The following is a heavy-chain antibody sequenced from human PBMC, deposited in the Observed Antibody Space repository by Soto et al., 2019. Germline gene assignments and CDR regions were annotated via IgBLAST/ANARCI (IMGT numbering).Heavy chain of an antibody. Sequence: QVQLVQSGAEVKEPGASVKVSCKASGYTFTNYGITWVRQAPGQGLEWMGWISAYNGDTYYAQNLQGRVTLSTDTSTSTLYRGPRSLGSDHTAVYYCARREGTTDCYYFMDVWGKGTTVTVSS. V-gene: IGHV1-18*01. CDR2: ISAYNGDT. CDR3: ARREGTTDCYYFMDV. J-gene: IGHJ6*03. CDR1: GYTFTNYG. D-gene: IGHD4-17*01.